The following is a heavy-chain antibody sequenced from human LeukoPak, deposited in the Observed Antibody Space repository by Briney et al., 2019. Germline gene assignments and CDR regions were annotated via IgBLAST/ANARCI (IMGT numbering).Heavy chain of an antibody. J-gene: IGHJ4*02. V-gene: IGHV4-31*11. CDR2: IYYSGST. CDR3: ARVDIGYCSGGSCPDY. Sequence: SETLSLTCAVYGGSFSGYSWSWIRQHPGKGLEWIGYIYYSGSTYYNPSLKSRVTISVDTSKNQFSLKLSSVTAADTAVYYCARVDIGYCSGGSCPDYWGQGTLVTVSS. CDR1: GGSFSGYS. D-gene: IGHD2-15*01.